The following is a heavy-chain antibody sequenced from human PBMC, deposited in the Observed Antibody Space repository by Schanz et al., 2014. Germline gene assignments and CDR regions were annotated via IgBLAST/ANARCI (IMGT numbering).Heavy chain of an antibody. J-gene: IGHJ2*01. CDR1: GFTFSSHW. CDR3: AKDAPYPFDL. CDR2: ISGDHRNT. V-gene: IGHV3-23*04. Sequence: EVQLVESGGGLVKPGGSLRLSCAASGFTFSSHWMHWVRQAPGKGLEWVSSISGDHRNTFYADSVKGRFTISRDNSKNTLYLQMNSLRAEDTAIYYCAKDAPYPFDLWGRGTLITVSS.